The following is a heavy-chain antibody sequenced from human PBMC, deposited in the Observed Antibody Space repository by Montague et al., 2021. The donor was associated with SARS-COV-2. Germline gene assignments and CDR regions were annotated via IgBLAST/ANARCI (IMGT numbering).Heavy chain of an antibody. J-gene: IGHJ3*02. Sequence: SETLSLTCAVSSGSISSYYWSWIRQPPGKGLEWIGDIYYSGSTNYNPSLKSRVTISVDTSKNQFSLKLSSVTAADTAVYYCARGAGYSSSSYLAFEIWGQGTMVTVSS. V-gene: IGHV4-59*12. CDR2: IYYSGST. D-gene: IGHD6-13*01. CDR3: ARGAGYSSSSYLAFEI. CDR1: SGSISSYY.